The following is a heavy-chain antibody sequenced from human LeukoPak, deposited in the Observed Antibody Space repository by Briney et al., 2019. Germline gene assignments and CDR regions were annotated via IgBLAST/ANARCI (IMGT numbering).Heavy chain of an antibody. Sequence: SVKVSCKASGGTFSSYAISWVRQAPGQGLEWMGRIIPILGIANYAQKFQGRVTITADESTSTAYMELSSLRSEDTAVYYCAILGAFGYWGQGTLVTVSS. J-gene: IGHJ4*02. CDR1: GGTFSSYA. V-gene: IGHV1-69*04. CDR3: AILGAFGY. CDR2: IIPILGIA. D-gene: IGHD3-16*01.